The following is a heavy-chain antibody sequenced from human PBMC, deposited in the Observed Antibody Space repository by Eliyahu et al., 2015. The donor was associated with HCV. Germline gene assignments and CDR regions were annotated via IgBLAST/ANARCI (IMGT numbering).Heavy chain of an antibody. D-gene: IGHD6-19*01. Sequence: QVQLQESGPGLVKPSETLSLTCTVSGGSXTTYYWSWXRQPPGKGLEGIGYIHYSGSTNYNPSLKSRVTISVDTSKNQFSLKLTSVTAADTAMYYCASGGGGIAVTGTGGWFDPWGQGTLVTVSS. CDR2: IHYSGST. V-gene: IGHV4-59*01. J-gene: IGHJ5*02. CDR3: ASGGGGIAVTGTGGWFDP. CDR1: GGSXTTYY.